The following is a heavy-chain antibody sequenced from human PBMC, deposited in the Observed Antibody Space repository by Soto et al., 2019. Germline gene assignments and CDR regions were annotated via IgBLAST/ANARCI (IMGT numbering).Heavy chain of an antibody. Sequence: GASVKVSCKDSGYTLTSYARQWVRQAPGQRLEWMGWINAGNGNTKYSQKFQGRVNITRATSASTAYMELSSLRSEDTAVYYCARVVGPQLYYFDYWGQGTQVTVSS. CDR1: GYTLTSYA. CDR2: INAGNGNT. J-gene: IGHJ4*02. V-gene: IGHV1-3*01. D-gene: IGHD2-2*01. CDR3: ARVVGPQLYYFDY.